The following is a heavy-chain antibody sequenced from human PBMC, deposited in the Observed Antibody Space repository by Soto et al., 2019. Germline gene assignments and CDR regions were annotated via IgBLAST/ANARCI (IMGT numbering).Heavy chain of an antibody. J-gene: IGHJ4*02. CDR2: IIPVFGTA. Sequence: QVQLVQSGAEVKKPGSSVKVSCKASGGTFSSYAISWVRQAPGQGLEWMGGIIPVFGTANYAQKFQGRVTITADESMSTAYMELSSLRSEDTAVYYCARVGRRGYSYALQFDYWGQGTLVTVSS. CDR1: GGTFSSYA. V-gene: IGHV1-69*01. CDR3: ARVGRRGYSYALQFDY. D-gene: IGHD5-18*01.